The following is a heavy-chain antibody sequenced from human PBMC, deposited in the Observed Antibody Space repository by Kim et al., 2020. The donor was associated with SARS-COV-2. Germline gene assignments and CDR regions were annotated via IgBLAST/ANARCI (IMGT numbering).Heavy chain of an antibody. V-gene: IGHV3-23*01. J-gene: IGHJ4*02. CDR3: AKDTGSRSFDY. CDR2: IGGSGYHT. Sequence: GGSLSLSCAASGFTFSSYAMNWVRQAPGKGLEWVSVIGGSGYHTYYADSVKGRFTISTDNSKNTLFLQMNSLRAEDTAIYYCAKDTGSRSFDYWGQGTMLTVSS. CDR1: GFTFSSYA. D-gene: IGHD2-15*01.